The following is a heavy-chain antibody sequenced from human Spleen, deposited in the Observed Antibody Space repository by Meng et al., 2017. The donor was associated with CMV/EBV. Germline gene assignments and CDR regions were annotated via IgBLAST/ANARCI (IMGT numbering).Heavy chain of an antibody. Sequence: GSLRLSCTVYGGSFSDYYWTWIRQPPGKGLEWIGEINHSGSTNYNPSLKSRVTISVDTSKNQFSLKLSSVTAADAAMYYCARGRRDLLEWLIRINWFDPWGQGTRVTVSS. CDR3: ARGRRDLLEWLIRINWFDP. V-gene: IGHV4-34*01. CDR1: GGSFSDYY. CDR2: INHSGST. J-gene: IGHJ5*02. D-gene: IGHD6-19*01.